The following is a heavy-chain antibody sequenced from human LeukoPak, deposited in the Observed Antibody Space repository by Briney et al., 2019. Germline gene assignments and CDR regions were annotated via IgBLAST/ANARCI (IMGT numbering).Heavy chain of an antibody. CDR1: GDSVSSNSAA. CDR3: AIDLRNSGLQSWWCDP. J-gene: IGHJ5*02. CDR2: TYYRSKWYN. Sequence: SQTLSLTCAISGDSVSSNSAAWNWIRQSPSRGLEWLGRTYYRSKWYNDYAVSVKSRITINPDTSKNQFSLQLNSVTPEDTGVDYCAIDLRNSGLQSWWCDPGGQGTLVTVSS. V-gene: IGHV6-1*01. D-gene: IGHD5-24*01.